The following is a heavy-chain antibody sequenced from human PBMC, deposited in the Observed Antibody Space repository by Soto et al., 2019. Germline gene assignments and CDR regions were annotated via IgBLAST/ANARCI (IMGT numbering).Heavy chain of an antibody. CDR1: GYTFTSYG. CDR2: ISAHYGNT. V-gene: IGHV1-18*01. CDR3: ARGWYWYY. D-gene: IGHD2-8*02. Sequence: QVHLVQSGAEVKKPGASVKVSCKASGYTFTSYGITWVRQAPGQVLEWMGWISAHYGNTDYAQKLQGSVIVTRAASPSTAYMELTSLRSDDTAVYYCARGWYWYYWGQGALVTVSS. J-gene: IGHJ4*02.